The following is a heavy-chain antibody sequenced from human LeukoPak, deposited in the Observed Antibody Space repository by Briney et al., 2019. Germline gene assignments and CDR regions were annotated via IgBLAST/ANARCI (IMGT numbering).Heavy chain of an antibody. V-gene: IGHV3-66*01. CDR3: TKSRIKYNSGLE. J-gene: IGHJ4*02. Sequence: GGSLRLSCAASGFSVSSNFMSWVRQAPGKGLEWVSVIYSGGSTYNADSVKGRFTISRDSSKNTLYLQMNNLRGDDTAVYYCTKSRIKYNSGLEWGQGTLVTVSS. D-gene: IGHD3-22*01. CDR1: GFSVSSNF. CDR2: IYSGGST.